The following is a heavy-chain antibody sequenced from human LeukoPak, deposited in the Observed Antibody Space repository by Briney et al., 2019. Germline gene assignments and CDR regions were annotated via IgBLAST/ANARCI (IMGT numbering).Heavy chain of an antibody. CDR3: ARHTIDYYDSSGYHGWYFDL. V-gene: IGHV4-39*01. D-gene: IGHD3-22*01. CDR1: GGSISSSSYY. Sequence: SETLSLTCTVSGGSISSSSYYWGWIRQPPGKGLEWIGSIYYSGSTYYNPSLKSRVTISVDTSKNQFSLKLSSVTAADTAVYYCARHTIDYYDSSGYHGWYFDLWGRGTLVTVSS. CDR2: IYYSGST. J-gene: IGHJ2*01.